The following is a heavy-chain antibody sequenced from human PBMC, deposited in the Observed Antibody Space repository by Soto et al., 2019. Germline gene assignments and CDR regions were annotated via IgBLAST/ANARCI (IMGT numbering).Heavy chain of an antibody. CDR3: ARGPPFGY. CDR1: GDSISSSRSSSYY. D-gene: IGHD3-10*01. V-gene: IGHV4-39*07. J-gene: IGHJ4*02. CDR2: IDYSGDT. Sequence: SETLSLTCTVSGDSISSSRSSSYYWAWIRQPPGKGLEWIGSIDYSGDTYYNPSLKSRVTISVDRSKNQFSLKLSSVTAADTAVYYCARGPPFGYWGQGTLVTVSS.